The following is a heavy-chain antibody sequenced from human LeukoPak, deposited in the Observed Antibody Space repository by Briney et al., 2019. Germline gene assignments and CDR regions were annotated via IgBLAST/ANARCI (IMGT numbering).Heavy chain of an antibody. D-gene: IGHD1-1*01. J-gene: IGHJ4*02. CDR3: ARHHAEILVPND. Sequence: SETLSLTCTVSGGYIISRSHYWGWIRQPPGKGLEWIGSVYYSGNTYYNPSLKTRATISIDTPMSKNQFSLTLSSVTAADTAVYYCARHHAEILVPNDWGQGTLVTDSS. CDR1: GGYIISRSHY. V-gene: IGHV4-39*01. CDR2: VYYSGNT.